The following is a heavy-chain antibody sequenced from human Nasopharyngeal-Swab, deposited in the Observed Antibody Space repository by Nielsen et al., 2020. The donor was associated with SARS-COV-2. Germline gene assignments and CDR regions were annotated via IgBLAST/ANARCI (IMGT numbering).Heavy chain of an antibody. J-gene: IGHJ6*03. CDR3: ARGYFVDYYFSYMDV. V-gene: IGHV1-69*13. CDR2: IIPIFGTP. D-gene: IGHD3-9*01. Sequence: SVKVSCKASGGTFGTYALSWVRQAPGQGFEWMGGIIPIFGTPNYAQKFRGRVTMTADESTSTAYTELSSLRSEDTAVYYCARGYFVDYYFSYMDVWGKGTTVTVSS. CDR1: GGTFGTYA.